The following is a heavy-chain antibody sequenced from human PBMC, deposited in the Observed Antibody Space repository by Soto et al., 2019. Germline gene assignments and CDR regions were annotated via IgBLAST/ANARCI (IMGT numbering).Heavy chain of an antibody. CDR1: GGTFSSYT. CDR3: ASVHKYRYGAFDY. V-gene: IGHV1-69*02. D-gene: IGHD5-18*01. Sequence: SVKVSCKASGGTFSSYTISWVRQAPGQGLEGMGRIIPILGIANYAQKFQGRVTMTADKSTSTAYMELSSLRSEDTAVYYCASVHKYRYGAFDYWGQGNLVTVSS. J-gene: IGHJ4*02. CDR2: IIPILGIA.